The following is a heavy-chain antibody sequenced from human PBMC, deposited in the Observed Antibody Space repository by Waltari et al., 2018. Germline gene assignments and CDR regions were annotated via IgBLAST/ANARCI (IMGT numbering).Heavy chain of an antibody. J-gene: IGHJ4*02. CDR3: ARYYYYGSGLDY. Sequence: QVQLQESGPGLVKPSETLSLTCTVSGGSISSHYWSWIRQPPGKGLEWIGYIYYSGSTNYNPSLKSRVTISVDTSKNPFSLKLSSVTAADTAVYYCARYYYYGSGLDYWGQGTLVTVSS. CDR1: GGSISSHY. D-gene: IGHD3-10*01. V-gene: IGHV4-59*11. CDR2: IYYSGST.